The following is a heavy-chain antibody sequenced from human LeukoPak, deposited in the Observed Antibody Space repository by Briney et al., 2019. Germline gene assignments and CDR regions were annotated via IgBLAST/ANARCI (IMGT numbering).Heavy chain of an antibody. J-gene: IGHJ3*02. CDR1: GFTFSSYG. CDR3: ANKGLLWFGDPPAFDI. V-gene: IGHV3-30*18. Sequence: GRSLRLSCAASGFTFSSYGMHWVRQAPGKGLEWVAVISYDGSNKYYAASVKGRFPISRDNSKNTLYLQMNSLRAEDTAVYYCANKGLLWFGDPPAFDIWGQGTMVTVSS. CDR2: ISYDGSNK. D-gene: IGHD3-10*01.